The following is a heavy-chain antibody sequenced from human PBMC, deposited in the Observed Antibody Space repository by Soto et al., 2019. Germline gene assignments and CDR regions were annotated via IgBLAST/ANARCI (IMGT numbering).Heavy chain of an antibody. CDR1: GFTFSSYA. Sequence: GGSLRLSCAASGFTFSSYAMSWVRQAPGKGLEWVSAISGSGGSTYYADSVKGRFTISRDNSENTLYLQMNSLRAEDTAVYYCASGRMIASHGYWGQGTLVTVSS. CDR3: ASGRMIASHGY. J-gene: IGHJ4*02. V-gene: IGHV3-23*01. CDR2: ISGSGGST. D-gene: IGHD3-16*01.